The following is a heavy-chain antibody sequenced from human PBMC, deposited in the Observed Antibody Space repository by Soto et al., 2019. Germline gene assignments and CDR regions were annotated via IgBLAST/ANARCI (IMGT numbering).Heavy chain of an antibody. V-gene: IGHV3-30-3*01. CDR1: GFTFSSYA. Sequence: GGSLRLSCAASGFTFSSYAMHWVRQAPGKGLEWVAVISYDGSNKYYADSVKGRFTISRDNAKNSLYLQMNSLRDEDTAVYYCARVLGSATVTTFFDFWGQGSLVTVSS. CDR2: ISYDGSNK. J-gene: IGHJ4*02. CDR3: ARVLGSATVTTFFDF. D-gene: IGHD4-17*01.